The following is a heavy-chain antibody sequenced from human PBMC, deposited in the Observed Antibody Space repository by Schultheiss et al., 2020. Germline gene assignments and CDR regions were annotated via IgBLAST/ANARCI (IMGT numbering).Heavy chain of an antibody. Sequence: GGSLRLSCAASGFTFSSYAMHWVRQAPGKGLEWVAVISYDGSNKYYADSVKGRFTISRDNSKNTLYLQMNSLRAEDTAVYYCAKYLVPAAGDYWGQGTLVTVSS. CDR3: AKYLVPAAGDY. CDR2: ISYDGSNK. V-gene: IGHV3-30-3*02. CDR1: GFTFSSYA. D-gene: IGHD2-2*01. J-gene: IGHJ4*02.